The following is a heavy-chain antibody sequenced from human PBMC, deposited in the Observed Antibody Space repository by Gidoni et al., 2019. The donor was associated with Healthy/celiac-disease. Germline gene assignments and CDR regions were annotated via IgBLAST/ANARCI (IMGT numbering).Heavy chain of an antibody. CDR3: ARDSLPLYYDSSGYSHFDY. CDR2: INACNGNT. D-gene: IGHD3-22*01. V-gene: IGHV1-3*01. J-gene: IGHJ4*02. CDR1: GYTFTSYA. Sequence: QVQLVQSGDEVKKPGASVKVSCKASGYTFTSYAMHWVRQAPGQRLEWMGWINACNGNTKYSQKFQGRVTITRDTSAITAYMELSSLRSEDTAVYYCARDSLPLYYDSSGYSHFDYWGQGTLVTVSS.